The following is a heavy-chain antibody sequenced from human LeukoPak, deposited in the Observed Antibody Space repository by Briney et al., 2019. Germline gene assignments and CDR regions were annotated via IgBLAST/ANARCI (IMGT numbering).Heavy chain of an antibody. CDR3: AREEYCSSTSCSIDY. Sequence: SKTLSLTCTVSGGSISSYYWSWIRQPAGKGLEWIGRIYTSGSTNYNPSLKSRVTMSVDTSKNQFSLKLSSVTAADTAVYYCAREEYCSSTSCSIDYWGQGALVTVSS. CDR1: GGSISSYY. V-gene: IGHV4-4*07. D-gene: IGHD2-2*01. CDR2: IYTSGST. J-gene: IGHJ4*02.